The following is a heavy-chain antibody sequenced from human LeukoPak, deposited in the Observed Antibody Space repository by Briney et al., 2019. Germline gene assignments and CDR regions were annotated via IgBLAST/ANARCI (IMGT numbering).Heavy chain of an antibody. Sequence: SETLSLTCTVSGGSISSYYWSWIRQPPGKGLEWIRYIYYSGSTNYNPSLKSRVTISVDTSKNQFSLKLSSVTAADTAVYYCARLTGYSSESWFDPWGQGTLVTVSS. J-gene: IGHJ5*02. D-gene: IGHD3-9*01. CDR2: IYYSGST. V-gene: IGHV4-59*01. CDR3: ARLTGYSSESWFDP. CDR1: GGSISSYY.